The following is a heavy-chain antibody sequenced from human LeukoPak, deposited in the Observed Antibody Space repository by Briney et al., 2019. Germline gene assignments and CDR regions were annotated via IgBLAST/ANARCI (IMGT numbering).Heavy chain of an antibody. D-gene: IGHD3-3*01. V-gene: IGHV3-33*01. CDR2: IWYHGNDV. CDR3: ARDFWNEPSKYFDY. J-gene: IGHJ4*02. Sequence: GMSLRLSCSASGFTFGSYGMHWVRQAPGKGLEWVALIWYHGNDVDYADPVKGRFTISRDNSKNTLYLQMNSVGAEDTAVYFCARDFWNEPSKYFDYWGQGTLVTVSS. CDR1: GFTFGSYG.